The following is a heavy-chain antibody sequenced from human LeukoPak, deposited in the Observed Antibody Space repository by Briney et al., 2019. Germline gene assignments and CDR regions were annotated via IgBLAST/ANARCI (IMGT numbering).Heavy chain of an antibody. CDR2: IYTSGST. J-gene: IGHJ5*02. V-gene: IGHV4-61*02. CDR3: ARAISSKTRLLNWFDP. Sequence: SQTLSLTCTVSGGSISSGSYYWSWIRQPAGKGLEWIGRIYTSGSTNYNPSLKSRVTISVDTSKNQFSLKLSSVTAADTAVYYCARAISSKTRLLNWFDPWGQGTLVTVSS. D-gene: IGHD6-6*01. CDR1: GGSISSGSYY.